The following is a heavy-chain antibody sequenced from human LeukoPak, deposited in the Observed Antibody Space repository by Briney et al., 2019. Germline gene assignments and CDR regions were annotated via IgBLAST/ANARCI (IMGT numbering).Heavy chain of an antibody. Sequence: GGSLRLSCAASGFTFSSYAMSWVRQAPGKGLECISGFSGSGGSTYYADSVKGRFTISRDNSKNTLFLEMNSLRAEDTAVYYCAKHRGVDYYDSSGYFYGYFDYWGQGTLVTVSS. V-gene: IGHV3-23*01. J-gene: IGHJ4*02. CDR3: AKHRGVDYYDSSGYFYGYFDY. CDR2: FSGSGGST. CDR1: GFTFSSYA. D-gene: IGHD3-22*01.